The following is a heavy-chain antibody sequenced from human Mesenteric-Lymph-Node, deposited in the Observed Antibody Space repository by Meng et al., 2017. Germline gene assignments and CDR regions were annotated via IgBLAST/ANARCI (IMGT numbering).Heavy chain of an antibody. V-gene: IGHV3-30*04. CDR1: GFTFSSYA. J-gene: IGHJ3*02. D-gene: IGHD4-17*01. CDR2: ISYDGSNK. CDR3: ARDSRAVRGAFDI. Sequence: GESLKISCAASGFTFSSYAMHWVRQAPGKELEWVAVISYDGSNKYYADSVKGRFTISRDNSKNTLYLQMNSLRAEDTAVYYCARDSRAVRGAFDIWGQGTMVTVSS.